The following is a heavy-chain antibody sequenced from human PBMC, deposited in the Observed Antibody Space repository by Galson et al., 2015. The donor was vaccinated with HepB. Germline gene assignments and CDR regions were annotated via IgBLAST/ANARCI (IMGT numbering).Heavy chain of an antibody. V-gene: IGHV1-18*01. Sequence: SVKVSCKASGYTFTSYGISWVRQAPGQGLEWMGWISAYNGNTNYAQKLQGRVTMTTDTSTSTAYMELRSLRSDDTAVYYCARDLGFYDSSWFDPWGQGTLVTVSS. D-gene: IGHD3-22*01. CDR2: ISAYNGNT. CDR1: GYTFTSYG. J-gene: IGHJ5*02. CDR3: ARDLGFYDSSWFDP.